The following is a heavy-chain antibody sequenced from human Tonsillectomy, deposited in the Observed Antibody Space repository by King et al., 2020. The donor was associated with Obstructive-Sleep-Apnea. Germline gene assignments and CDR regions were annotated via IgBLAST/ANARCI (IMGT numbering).Heavy chain of an antibody. Sequence: QLVQSGAEVKKPGASVKVSCKASGYTFTGYYIHWVRRAPGQGLEWMGWISPNSGATTYAQKFQDRVTMTRDTSLSTAYMDRSRLRSDDTAIYYCARDMSAYDSTSPAYWGQGTLVTVSS. CDR2: ISPNSGAT. CDR1: GYTFTGYY. CDR3: ARDMSAYDSTSPAY. J-gene: IGHJ4*02. D-gene: IGHD3-10*01. V-gene: IGHV1-2*02.